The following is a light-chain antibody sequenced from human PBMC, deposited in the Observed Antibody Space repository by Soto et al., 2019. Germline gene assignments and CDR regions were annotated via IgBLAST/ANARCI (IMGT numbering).Light chain of an antibody. CDR2: GAS. V-gene: IGKV3-20*01. CDR3: QQYGSPPT. J-gene: IGKJ3*01. Sequence: EIVLTQSPGTLSLSPGERATLSCRASQSVSSSYLAWYQQKPGQAPGLLIYGASSRATGIPDRFSGSGSGTDFTLTISRLEPEDFAVYYCQQYGSPPTFGPGTKVDIK. CDR1: QSVSSSY.